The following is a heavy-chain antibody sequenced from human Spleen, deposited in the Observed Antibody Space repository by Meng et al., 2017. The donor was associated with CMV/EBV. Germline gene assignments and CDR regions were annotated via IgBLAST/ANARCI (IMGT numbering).Heavy chain of an antibody. CDR3: ARPVYSGYDSHYFDY. CDR1: GYTFTGYY. J-gene: IGHJ4*02. CDR2: INPNSGGT. D-gene: IGHD5-12*01. Sequence: SGYTFTGYYMHWVRQAHGQGLEWMGWINPNSGGTNYVKKFQGRVTMTRDTSISTAYMELSRLRSDDTAVYYCARPVYSGYDSHYFDYWGQGTLVTVSS. V-gene: IGHV1-2*02.